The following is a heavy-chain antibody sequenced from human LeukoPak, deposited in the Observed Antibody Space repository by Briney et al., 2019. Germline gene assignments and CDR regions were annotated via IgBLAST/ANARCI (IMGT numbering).Heavy chain of an antibody. CDR1: GFTFSSYA. J-gene: IGHJ4*02. CDR2: IDPRSSYM. V-gene: IGHV3-21*01. D-gene: IGHD4-17*01. Sequence: GGSLRLSCAASGFTFSSYAMSWVRQAPRKGLEWVSSIDPRSSYMYYADSVKGRFTISRDNAQNSLYSQVNSLRAEDTAVYYCTRGSYGDYEYWGQGTLVTVSS. CDR3: TRGSYGDYEY.